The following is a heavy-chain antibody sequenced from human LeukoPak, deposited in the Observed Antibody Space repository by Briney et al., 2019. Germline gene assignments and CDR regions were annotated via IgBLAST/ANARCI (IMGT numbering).Heavy chain of an antibody. CDR3: AREESGCYFSWSVGYFDY. CDR2: ISSSSSTI. CDR1: GFTFSSYS. D-gene: IGHD1-26*01. J-gene: IGHJ4*02. Sequence: GGSLRLSCAASGFTFSSYSMNWVRQAPGKGLEWVSYISSSSSTIYYADSVKGRFTISRDNAKNSLYLQMNSLRDEDTAVYYCAREESGCYFSWSVGYFDYWGQGTLVTVSS. V-gene: IGHV3-48*02.